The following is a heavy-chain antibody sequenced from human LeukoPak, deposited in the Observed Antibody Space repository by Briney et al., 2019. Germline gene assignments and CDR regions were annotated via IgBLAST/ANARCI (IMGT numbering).Heavy chain of an antibody. CDR2: ISHIGST. CDR1: GASISGHY. D-gene: IGHD1-14*01. J-gene: IGHJ3*02. CDR3: ARDRISINALDM. Sequence: SETLSLTCTVSGASISGHYLTWLRQPPGKGLEWIGHISHIGSTNYNPSLKSRVTISVDTSKNQFSLKLTSVTAADPAVYYCARDRISINALDMWGQGTMVTVSS. V-gene: IGHV4-59*11.